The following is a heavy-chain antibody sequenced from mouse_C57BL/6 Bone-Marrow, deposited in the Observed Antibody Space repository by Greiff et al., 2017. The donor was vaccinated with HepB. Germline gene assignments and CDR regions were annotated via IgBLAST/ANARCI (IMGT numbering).Heavy chain of an antibody. CDR1: GYTFTDYN. J-gene: IGHJ2*01. CDR3: APKDGYYKDFDY. D-gene: IGHD2-3*01. V-gene: IGHV1-22*01. Sequence: EVHLVESGPELVKPGASVKMSCKASGYTFTDYNMHWVKQSHGKSLEWIGYINPNNGGTSYNQKFKGKATLTVNKSSSTAYMELRSLTSEDSAVYYCAPKDGYYKDFDYWGQGTTLTVSS. CDR2: INPNNGGT.